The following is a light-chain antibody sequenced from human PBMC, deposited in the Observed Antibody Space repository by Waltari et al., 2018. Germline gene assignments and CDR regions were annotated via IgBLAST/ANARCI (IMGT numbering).Light chain of an antibody. Sequence: EIVLTQSPVTLSLSPGERASLSCRTSQSVSSNYLAWYQQRPGQAPRLLIYGASSRAIGIPDRFSGSGSGTDFTLTISRLEPEDFAVYYCQQYGTSPRTFGQGTKVEIK. J-gene: IGKJ1*01. V-gene: IGKV3-20*01. CDR2: GAS. CDR3: QQYGTSPRT. CDR1: QSVSSNY.